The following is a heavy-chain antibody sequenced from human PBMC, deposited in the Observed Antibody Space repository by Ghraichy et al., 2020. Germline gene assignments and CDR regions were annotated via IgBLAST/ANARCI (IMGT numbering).Heavy chain of an antibody. CDR2: SRNKANSYTT. J-gene: IGHJ4*02. Sequence: GGSPRLSCAASGFTLSDYYMDWVRQAPGKGLEWVGRSRNKANSYTTEYAASVKGRFTISRDDSKNSLYLQMSSLKTEDTAMYYCARGTRLSGNYWVDYWGQGTLVTVSS. V-gene: IGHV3-72*01. D-gene: IGHD1-26*01. CDR1: GFTLSDYY. CDR3: ARGTRLSGNYWVDY.